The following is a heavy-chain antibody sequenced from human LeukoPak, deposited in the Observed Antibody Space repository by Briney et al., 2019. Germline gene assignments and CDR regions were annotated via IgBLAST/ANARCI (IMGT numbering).Heavy chain of an antibody. CDR3: ARAAYSSTWYSRYFDL. D-gene: IGHD6-13*01. CDR1: GFTFDDYA. CDR2: ISWDGGST. V-gene: IGHV3-43D*03. J-gene: IGHJ2*01. Sequence: TGGSLRLSCAASGFTFDDYAMHWVRQAPGKGLEWVSLISWDGGSTYYPGSVKGRFTISRENAKNSLYLQVNSLRAGDTAVYYCARAAYSSTWYSRYFDLWGRGTLVTVSS.